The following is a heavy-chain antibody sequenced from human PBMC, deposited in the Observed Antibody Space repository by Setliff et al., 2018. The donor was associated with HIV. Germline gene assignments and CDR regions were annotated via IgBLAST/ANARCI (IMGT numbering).Heavy chain of an antibody. Sequence: SETLSLTCAVYGWSFSDNYWSWIRQSPGKGLEWIGEINHSGRTKYSPSLRSRVSISVDTSKTQFSLKLSSVTAADTAVYYCARENWAIYYFDYWGQGSPVTVSS. CDR1: GWSFSDNY. D-gene: IGHD7-27*01. V-gene: IGHV4-34*01. J-gene: IGHJ4*02. CDR3: ARENWAIYYFDY. CDR2: INHSGRT.